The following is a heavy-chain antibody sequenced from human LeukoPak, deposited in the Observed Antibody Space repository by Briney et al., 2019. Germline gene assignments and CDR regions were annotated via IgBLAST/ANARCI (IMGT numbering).Heavy chain of an antibody. CDR3: ARGGFSHGFDI. J-gene: IGHJ3*02. CDR1: EFTFSSYW. Sequence: GGSLRLSCAASEFTFSSYWVHWVRQAPGKGLVWVSRVNNDGSDRIYADSVKGRFTISRDNAKNTVYLQMNSLRAEDTAVYYCARGGFSHGFDIWGQGAMVTVSS. CDR2: VNNDGSDR. D-gene: IGHD3-3*01. V-gene: IGHV3-74*01.